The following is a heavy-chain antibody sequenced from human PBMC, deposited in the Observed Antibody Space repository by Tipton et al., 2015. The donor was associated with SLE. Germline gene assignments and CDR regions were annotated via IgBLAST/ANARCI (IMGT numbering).Heavy chain of an antibody. D-gene: IGHD3-10*01. Sequence: LRLSCTVSGGSISSDNYFWSWIRQHPGKGLEWIGYIHYSGSAYYNPSFKSRFMISVDTSKNQFSLKLSSVTAADTAVYYCASGAYASGNYYRGDWFDPWGQGTLVTASS. CDR3: ASGAYASGNYYRGDWFDP. J-gene: IGHJ5*02. V-gene: IGHV4-31*03. CDR1: GGSISSDNYF. CDR2: IHYSGSA.